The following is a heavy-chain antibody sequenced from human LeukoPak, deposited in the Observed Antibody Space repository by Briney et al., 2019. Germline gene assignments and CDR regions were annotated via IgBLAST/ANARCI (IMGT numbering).Heavy chain of an antibody. CDR1: GFTFSSCG. CDR2: ISGSGGST. D-gene: IGHD3-22*01. CDR3: AASVGSSGYFYPY. J-gene: IGHJ4*02. V-gene: IGHV3-23*01. Sequence: GGSLRLSCAVSGFTFSSCGMTWIRQAPGKGLEWVSSISGSGGSTSYADSVKGRFTISRDNSKNTLYLQMNNLRAEDTALYYCAASVGSSGYFYPYWGQGSLVTVSS.